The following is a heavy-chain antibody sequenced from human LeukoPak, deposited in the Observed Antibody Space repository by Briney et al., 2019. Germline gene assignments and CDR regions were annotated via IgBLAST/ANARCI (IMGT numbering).Heavy chain of an antibody. CDR3: ASLRGGSFDY. V-gene: IGHV4-30-4*01. CDR1: GGSISSGDYF. Sequence: SQTLSLTCTVSGGSISSGDYFWSWIRQPPGKGLEWLGYINHSGITHSNPSLKSRVTVSIDTSKNQISLKLSSVTAADTAVYFCASLRGGSFDYWGQGTLVTVSS. CDR2: INHSGIT. D-gene: IGHD3-16*01. J-gene: IGHJ4*02.